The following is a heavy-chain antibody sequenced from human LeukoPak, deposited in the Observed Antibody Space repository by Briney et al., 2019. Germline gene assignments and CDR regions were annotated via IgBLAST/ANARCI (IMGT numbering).Heavy chain of an antibody. Sequence: PGGSLRLSCAASGFTVSSSSINWVRLGSGKGLEWVSVISSDGNTYYADSVKGRFTISRDNSRNTLTLQMHGLRADDTAVYYCARGQEQFSSPWQWGPRRKNFYYYGMDVWGQGTTVTVSS. V-gene: IGHV3-66*01. CDR3: ARGQEQFSSPWQWGPRRKNFYYYGMDV. CDR1: GFTVSSSS. J-gene: IGHJ6*02. CDR2: ISSDGNT. D-gene: IGHD6-19*01.